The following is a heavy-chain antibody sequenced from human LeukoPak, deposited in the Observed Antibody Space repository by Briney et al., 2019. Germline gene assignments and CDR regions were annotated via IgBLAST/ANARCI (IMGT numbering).Heavy chain of an antibody. CDR3: ARDRSYSSSWSSDEGNWFDP. D-gene: IGHD6-13*01. Sequence: GGSLRLSCAASGFTFSSYWMSWVRQAPGKGLEWVANIKQDGSEKYYVDSVKGRFTISRDNAKNSLYLQMNSLRAEDTAVYYCARDRSYSSSWSSDEGNWFDPWGQGTLVTVSS. J-gene: IGHJ5*02. V-gene: IGHV3-7*01. CDR2: IKQDGSEK. CDR1: GFTFSSYW.